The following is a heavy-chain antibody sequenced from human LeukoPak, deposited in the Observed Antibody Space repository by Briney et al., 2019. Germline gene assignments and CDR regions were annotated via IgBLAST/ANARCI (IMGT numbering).Heavy chain of an antibody. CDR2: INQDESVK. CDR1: GFTFTNYW. J-gene: IGHJ4*02. Sequence: GGSLRLSCAASGFTFTNYWMTWVRQAPGKGLEFVANINQDESVKNYVDSVKGRFTISRDNAENSLYLQMSSLRAEDTAVYYCATAPAAADSFWGQGTLVAVSA. D-gene: IGHD6-13*01. V-gene: IGHV3-7*01. CDR3: ATAPAAADSF.